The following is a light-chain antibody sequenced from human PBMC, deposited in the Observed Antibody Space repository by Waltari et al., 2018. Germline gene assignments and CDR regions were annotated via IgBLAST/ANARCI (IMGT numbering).Light chain of an antibody. CDR2: SNN. CDR1: SSNIGSNT. CDR3: AAWDDSLNGLWV. Sequence: QSVLTQPPSASGTPGQRVTISCSGSSSNIGSNTVNWYKQLPGTAPKLLIYSNNQRPSGVPDRFSGSKSGTSASLAISGLQSEDEADYYCAAWDDSLNGLWVFGGGTKLTVL. V-gene: IGLV1-44*01. J-gene: IGLJ3*02.